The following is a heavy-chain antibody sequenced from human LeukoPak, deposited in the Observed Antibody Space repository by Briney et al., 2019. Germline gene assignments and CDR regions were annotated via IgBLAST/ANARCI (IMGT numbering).Heavy chain of an antibody. V-gene: IGHV3-11*06. CDR1: GFTFSDYY. D-gene: IGHD2-15*01. Sequence: GGSLRLSCAASGFTFSDYYMSWIRQAPGKGLEWVSYISSSSSYTNYADSVKGRFTISRDNAENSLHLQMNSLRAEDTAVYYCARDCSGGSCYSVWGQGTLVTVSS. J-gene: IGHJ4*02. CDR3: ARDCSGGSCYSV. CDR2: ISSSSSYT.